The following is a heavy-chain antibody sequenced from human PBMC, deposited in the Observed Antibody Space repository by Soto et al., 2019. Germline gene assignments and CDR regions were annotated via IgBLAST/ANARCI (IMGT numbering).Heavy chain of an antibody. CDR1: GFTSSSYA. Sequence: QVQLVESGGGVVQPGRSLRLSCAASGFTSSSYAMHWVRQAPGKGLEWVAVISYDGSNKYYADSVKGRFTISRDNSKNTLYLQMNSLRAEDTAVYYCARDRNPIAVAGTRWFDPWGQGTLVTVSS. CDR3: ARDRNPIAVAGTRWFDP. D-gene: IGHD6-19*01. V-gene: IGHV3-30-3*01. J-gene: IGHJ5*02. CDR2: ISYDGSNK.